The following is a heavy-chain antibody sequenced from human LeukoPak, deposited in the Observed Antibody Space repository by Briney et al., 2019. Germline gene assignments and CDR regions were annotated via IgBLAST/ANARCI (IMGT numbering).Heavy chain of an antibody. J-gene: IGHJ4*02. D-gene: IGHD2-2*01. V-gene: IGHV4-30-4*01. CDR3: ATVYCSRTSCLDY. CDR2: IYYSGST. Sequence: SETLSLTCTVSGGSISSGDYYWSWIRQPPGKGLEWIGYIYYSGSTYYNSSLKSRVTISVDTSNNQFSLRLGSVTAADTAVYYCATVYCSRTSCLDYWGQGTLVTVSS. CDR1: GGSISSGDYY.